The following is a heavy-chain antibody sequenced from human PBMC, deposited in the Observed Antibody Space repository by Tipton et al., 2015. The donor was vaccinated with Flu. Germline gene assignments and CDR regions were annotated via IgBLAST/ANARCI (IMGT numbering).Heavy chain of an antibody. D-gene: IGHD4-23*01. CDR2: INHSGST. J-gene: IGHJ4*02. Sequence: TLSLTCAVYGGSFSGYYWSWIRQPPGKGLEWIGEINHSGSTNYNPSLKSRVTISGDTSKNQFSLKLSSVTAADTAVYYCARVGVVTPFDYWGQGTLVTVSS. CDR1: GGSFSGYY. V-gene: IGHV4-34*01. CDR3: ARVGVVTPFDY.